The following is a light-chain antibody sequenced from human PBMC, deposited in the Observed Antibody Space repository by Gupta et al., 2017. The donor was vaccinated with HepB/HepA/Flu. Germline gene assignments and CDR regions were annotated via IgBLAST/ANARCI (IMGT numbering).Light chain of an antibody. V-gene: IGLV2-14*01. CDR2: DVS. CDR1: SSDVGGYNY. J-gene: IGLJ2*01. CDR3: SSYTSSSTPGVV. Sequence: QSALTQPASVFGSPGQPITISCTGTSSDVGGYNYVSWYQQHPGKAPKLMIYDVSNRPSGVSNRFSGSKSGNTASLTISGLQAEDEADYYCSSYTSSSTPGVVFGGGTKLTVL.